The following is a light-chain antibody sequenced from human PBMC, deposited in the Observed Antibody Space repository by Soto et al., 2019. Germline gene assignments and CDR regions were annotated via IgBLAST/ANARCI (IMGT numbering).Light chain of an antibody. V-gene: IGKV2-28*01. CDR2: LGS. Sequence: DIVMTQSPLSLPVTPGEPASISCRSSQSLLHSNGKNYLGWFLQKPGQSPQLLIYLGSSRASGVPDRFSGSGSGTDFTLKISRVEAEDVGVYYCLQVLQPPLTFGGGTKVEIK. CDR1: QSLLHSNGKNY. J-gene: IGKJ4*01. CDR3: LQVLQPPLT.